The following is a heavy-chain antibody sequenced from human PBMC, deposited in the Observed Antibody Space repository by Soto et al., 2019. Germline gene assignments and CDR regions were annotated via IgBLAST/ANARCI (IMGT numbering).Heavy chain of an antibody. D-gene: IGHD2-15*01. CDR1: GYSFTSYW. J-gene: IGHJ6*02. CDR2: IYPGDSDT. V-gene: IGHV5-51*01. CDR3: ARQGFCSGGSCYGGGYAMDV. Sequence: LGESLKISCKGSGYSFTSYWIGWVRQMPGKGLEWMGIIYPGDSDTRYSPSFQGQVTISVDKSISTAYLQWSSLKASDTAIYYCARQGFCSGGSCYGGGYAMDVWGQGTTVTVSS.